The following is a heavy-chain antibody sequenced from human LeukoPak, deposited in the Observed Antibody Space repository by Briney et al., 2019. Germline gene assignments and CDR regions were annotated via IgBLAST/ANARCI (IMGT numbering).Heavy chain of an antibody. Sequence: GGSLRLSCAASGFTFSNYAMSWVRQAPGKGLEWVSAISGSGGSTYYADSVKGRFTISRDNSKNTLYLQMNSLRAEDTAVYYCAKFPSHLGGYFDYWGQGTLVTVSS. V-gene: IGHV3-23*01. J-gene: IGHJ4*02. CDR1: GFTFSNYA. CDR3: AKFPSHLGGYFDY. D-gene: IGHD3-16*01. CDR2: ISGSGGST.